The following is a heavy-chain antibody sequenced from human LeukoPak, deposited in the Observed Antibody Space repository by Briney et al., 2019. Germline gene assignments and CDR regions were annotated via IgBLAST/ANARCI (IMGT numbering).Heavy chain of an antibody. V-gene: IGHV1-18*01. J-gene: IGHJ4*02. D-gene: IGHD3-10*01. Sequence: ASVKLSFKASGYTFTIYGISWERQAPGQGLEWMGWISAYSGNTNYAQKLQGRVTMTTDTSTSTAYMDLRRLGSDDTADAYYYRDLGGRVRGVQLGAGYWGQGTLVTVSS. CDR3: YRDLGGRVRGVQLGAGY. CDR1: GYTFTIYG. CDR2: ISAYSGNT.